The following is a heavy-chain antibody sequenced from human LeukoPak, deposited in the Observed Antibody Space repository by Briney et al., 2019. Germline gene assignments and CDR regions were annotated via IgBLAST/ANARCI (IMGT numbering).Heavy chain of an antibody. J-gene: IGHJ5*02. CDR3: ACRDLSSTWSFP. V-gene: IGHV5-51*01. CDR1: GYSFTSYW. CDR2: IYPGDSRV. D-gene: IGHD6-13*01. Sequence: GESLQISCQGLGYSFTSYWIGWVRQMPGKGMEWMGVIYPGDSRVRYNPSFQGQVTISVDKSTRTAYLQWVSLKASDTAMYYCACRDLSSTWSFPWGQGTLVTVSS.